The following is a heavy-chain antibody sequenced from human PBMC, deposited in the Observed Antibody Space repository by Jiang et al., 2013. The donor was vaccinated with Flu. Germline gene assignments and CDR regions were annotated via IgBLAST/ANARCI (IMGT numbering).Heavy chain of an antibody. CDR1: GDSVSNNRAA. J-gene: IGHJ4*02. Sequence: SQTLSLTCAISGDSVSNNRAAWNWIRQSPSRGLEWLGRTYYRSKWYNDYAVSVKSRITINPDTSKNQFSLQLNSVTPEDTAVYYCARNGAGYDYVWGSYRPTYYFDYWGQGILVTVSS. V-gene: IGHV6-1*01. D-gene: IGHD3-16*02. CDR2: TYYRSKWYN. CDR3: ARNGAGYDYVWGSYRPTYYFDY.